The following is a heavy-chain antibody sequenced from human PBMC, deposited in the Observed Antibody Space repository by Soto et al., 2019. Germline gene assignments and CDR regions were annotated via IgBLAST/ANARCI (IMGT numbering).Heavy chain of an antibody. J-gene: IGHJ4*02. CDR2: IKDGGST. Sequence: SETLSLTCTVNGGSLTGYYWSWIRQPPGKGLEWIGEIKDGGSTNYSPSLRGRVTISADTSKNLFSLRLNSVTAADTAVYYCASQSSEWLLFASWGQGTLVTVSS. CDR1: GGSLTGYY. CDR3: ASQSSEWLLFAS. D-gene: IGHD5-12*01. V-gene: IGHV4-34*01.